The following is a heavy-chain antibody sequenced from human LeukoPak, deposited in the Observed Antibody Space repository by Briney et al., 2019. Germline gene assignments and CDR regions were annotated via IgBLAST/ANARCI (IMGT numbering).Heavy chain of an antibody. D-gene: IGHD1-26*01. J-gene: IGHJ4*02. CDR2: IYSGGDT. V-gene: IGHV3-53*01. Sequence: GGSLRLSCAPSGFTVSTNYMTWVRQAPGKGLEWVAMIYSGGDTYYADSVKGRFTTSRDNSKNTLYLQTNSLRAEDTAVYYCVRGGGTYHFDYWGQGTLVTVSS. CDR3: VRGGGTYHFDY. CDR1: GFTVSTNY.